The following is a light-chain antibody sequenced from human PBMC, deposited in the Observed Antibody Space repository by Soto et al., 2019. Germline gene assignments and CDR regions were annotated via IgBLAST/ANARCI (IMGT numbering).Light chain of an antibody. Sequence: QSALTQPRSVSGSPGQSVTISCAGTSSDVGAYNWVSWYQQHPGKVPKLIIYDVSRRPSGVPDRFSGSKSGNTASLTISGLQADDEADYYCCSYAGSSTWVFGGGTKLTVL. CDR3: CSYAGSSTWV. CDR1: SSDVGAYNW. V-gene: IGLV2-11*01. CDR2: DVS. J-gene: IGLJ3*02.